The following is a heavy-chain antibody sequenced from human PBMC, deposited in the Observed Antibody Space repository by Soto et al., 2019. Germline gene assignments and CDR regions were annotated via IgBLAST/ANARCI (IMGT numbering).Heavy chain of an antibody. Sequence: QVQLVQSGAEVKKPGASVKVSCKTSGFTFTNYYINWVRQAPGQGLEVMGWISAYSGNTNYAQNLQGRVTMNTDTSSSTAYLKLRSLRSDDTDVYFCARGDTYYVNWKVDYWGPGTLVTVSS. V-gene: IGHV1-18*01. CDR3: ARGDTYYVNWKVDY. D-gene: IGHD1-1*01. J-gene: IGHJ4*02. CDR1: GFTFTNYY. CDR2: ISAYSGNT.